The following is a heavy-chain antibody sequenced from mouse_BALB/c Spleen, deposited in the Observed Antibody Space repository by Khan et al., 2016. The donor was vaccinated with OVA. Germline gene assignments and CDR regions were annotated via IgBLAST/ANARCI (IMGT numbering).Heavy chain of an antibody. CDR3: ARGGWSYVMDY. CDR2: IDPANGNT. V-gene: IGHV14-3*02. Sequence: EVQLLESGAELVKPGASVKLSCTASGFKIKDTYVHWVNQRPEQGLEWIGTIDPANGNTKYAPKFQGKATITADTSSNTAYLHINSLTSEDPAVSFCARGGWSYVMDYWGQGTSVTVSS. CDR1: GFKIKDTY. J-gene: IGHJ4*01. D-gene: IGHD2-3*01.